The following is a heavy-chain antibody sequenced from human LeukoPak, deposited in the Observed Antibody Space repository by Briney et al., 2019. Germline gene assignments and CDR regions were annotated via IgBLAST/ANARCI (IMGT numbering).Heavy chain of an antibody. CDR2: IYGSGGT. Sequence: GGSLRLSCAASGFTFSTYAMSWVRQAPGKGLEWVSGIYGSGGTYYADSVKGRFTISRDLSKNTLFLQMNSLRAEDTAVDYCAKDQFSGYGSIDYWGQGTLVTVSS. V-gene: IGHV3-23*01. CDR3: AKDQFSGYGSIDY. D-gene: IGHD5-12*01. J-gene: IGHJ4*02. CDR1: GFTFSTYA.